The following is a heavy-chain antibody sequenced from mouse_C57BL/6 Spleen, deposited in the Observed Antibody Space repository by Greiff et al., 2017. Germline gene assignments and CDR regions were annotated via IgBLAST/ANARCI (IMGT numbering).Heavy chain of an antibody. Sequence: VQLQQPGAELVKPGASVTLSCKASGYTFTSYWMHWVKQRPGRGLEWIGGIDPKRGGTKYNEKFKSKATMTVDKSSSTAYKQLSSLTSEYSAVYYCARKGLLYDAMDYWGQGTSVTVSS. D-gene: IGHD3-1*01. V-gene: IGHV1-72*01. CDR2: IDPKRGGT. CDR1: GYTFTSYW. J-gene: IGHJ4*01. CDR3: ARKGLLYDAMDY.